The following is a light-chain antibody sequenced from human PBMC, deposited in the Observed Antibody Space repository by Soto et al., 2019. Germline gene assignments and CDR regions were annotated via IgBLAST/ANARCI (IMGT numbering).Light chain of an antibody. CDR3: AAWDDSLNAYV. Sequence: QSVLTQPPSVSEAPRQRVTISFSGSSSNIGNNAVNWYQQLPGQAPKIVIYYDDLLTSGVSDRFSGSKSGISASLAISDLQSDDEADYYCAAWDDSLNAYVFGPGTKRTVL. J-gene: IGLJ1*01. V-gene: IGLV1-36*01. CDR2: YDD. CDR1: SSNIGNNA.